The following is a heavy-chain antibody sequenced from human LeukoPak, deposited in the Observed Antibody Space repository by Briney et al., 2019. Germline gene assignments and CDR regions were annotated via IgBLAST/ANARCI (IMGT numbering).Heavy chain of an antibody. Sequence: GGSLRLSCAAAGFTFSSYSMNWVRQAPGKGLEWVAVIWFDGKTYNYADSVEGRFTISRDNSKNTLSLQMNSLRVEDTAVYYCARDGLETTVVPAYYFDYWGQGTLVTVSS. CDR1: GFTFSSYS. V-gene: IGHV3-33*08. J-gene: IGHJ4*02. D-gene: IGHD4-23*01. CDR3: ARDGLETTVVPAYYFDY. CDR2: IWFDGKTY.